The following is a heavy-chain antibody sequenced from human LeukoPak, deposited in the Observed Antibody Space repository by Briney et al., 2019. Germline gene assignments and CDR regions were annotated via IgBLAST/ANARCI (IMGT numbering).Heavy chain of an antibody. CDR2: IYTSGST. Sequence: PSETLSLTCTVSGGSISSGGYYWSWIRQPAGKGLEWIGRIYTSGSTNYNPSLKSRVTISVDTSKNQFSLKLSSVTAADTAVYYCARGYDGSGYYYRNWYFDIWGRGTLVTVSS. CDR3: ARGYDGSGYYYRNWYFDI. J-gene: IGHJ2*01. CDR1: GGSISSGGYY. V-gene: IGHV4-61*02. D-gene: IGHD3-22*01.